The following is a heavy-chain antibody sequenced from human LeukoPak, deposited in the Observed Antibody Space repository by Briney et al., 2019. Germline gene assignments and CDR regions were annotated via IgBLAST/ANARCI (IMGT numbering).Heavy chain of an antibody. CDR3: ARGTFSSGWYRIDY. J-gene: IGHJ4*02. V-gene: IGHV1-2*04. Sequence: ASVKVSCKASGYTFTGYYMHWVRQAPGQGLEWMGWINPNSGGTNYAQKFQGWVTMTRDTSISTAYMELGRLRSDDTAVYYCARGTFSSGWYRIDYWGQGTLVTVSS. D-gene: IGHD6-19*01. CDR2: INPNSGGT. CDR1: GYTFTGYY.